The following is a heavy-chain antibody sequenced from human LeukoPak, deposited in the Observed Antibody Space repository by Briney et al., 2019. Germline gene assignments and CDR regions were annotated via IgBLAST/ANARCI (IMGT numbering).Heavy chain of an antibody. V-gene: IGHV4-39*01. Sequence: PSGTLSLTCTVSGGSISSSSYYWGWIRQPPGKGLEWIGSIYYSGSTYYNPSLKSRVTISVDTSKNQFSLKLSSVTAADTAVYYCARSYYYDSSGYYNYFDYWGQGTLVTVSS. D-gene: IGHD3-22*01. CDR2: IYYSGST. J-gene: IGHJ4*02. CDR1: GGSISSSSYY. CDR3: ARSYYYDSSGYYNYFDY.